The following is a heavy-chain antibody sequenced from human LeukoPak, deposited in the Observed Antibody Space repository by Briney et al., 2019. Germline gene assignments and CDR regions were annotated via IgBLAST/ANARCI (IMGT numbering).Heavy chain of an antibody. J-gene: IGHJ4*02. CDR1: GFTFSTYG. D-gene: IGHD3-10*01. V-gene: IGHV3-23*01. CDR3: ARDVDFYASGSYSDY. Sequence: PGGSLRLSCAASGFTFSTYGMSWVRQAPGKGLEWVSGISGGSTYYADSVKGRFTISRDNSKNTLFLQMNSLRAEDTALYFCARDVDFYASGSYSDYWGQGTLVTVSS. CDR2: ISGGST.